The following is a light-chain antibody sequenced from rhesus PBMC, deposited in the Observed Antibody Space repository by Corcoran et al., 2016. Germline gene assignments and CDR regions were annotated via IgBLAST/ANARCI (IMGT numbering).Light chain of an antibody. CDR2: KAS. Sequence: DIQMTQSPSSLSASVGDTVTITCRASPSISSWLAWSQQKPGKAPKLLIYKASTLQSGVPSRFSGSGSGTDFTLTISSLQSEDVATYYCQQFGSSPYSFGQGTRVEIK. CDR1: PSISSW. CDR3: QQFGSSPYS. V-gene: IGKV1-22*01. J-gene: IGKJ2*01.